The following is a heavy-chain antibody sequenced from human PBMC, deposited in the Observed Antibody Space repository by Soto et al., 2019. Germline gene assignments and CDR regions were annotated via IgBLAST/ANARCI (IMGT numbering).Heavy chain of an antibody. CDR3: ARGNHRWLQLWYFDL. D-gene: IGHD5-12*01. CDR2: IIPIFGTA. V-gene: IGHV1-69*12. CDR1: GGTFSSYT. Sequence: QVQLVQSGAEVKKPGSSVTVSCKASGGTFSSYTISWVRQAPGQGLEWMGGIIPIFGTANYAQKFQCRAKITADESTSTAYMELSSLRSEDTAVYYCARGNHRWLQLWYFDLWGRGTLVTVSS. J-gene: IGHJ2*01.